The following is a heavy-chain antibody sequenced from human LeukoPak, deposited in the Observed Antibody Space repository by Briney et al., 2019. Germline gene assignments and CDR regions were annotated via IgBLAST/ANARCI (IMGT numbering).Heavy chain of an antibody. CDR2: ISGSGGST. CDR1: GFTFSSYA. V-gene: IGHV3-23*01. CDR3: AKGGKMTYYDFWSGRKNWFDP. D-gene: IGHD3-3*01. J-gene: IGHJ5*02. Sequence: PGGSLRLSCAASGFTFSSYAMSWVRQAPGKGLEWVSAISGSGGSTYYADSVKGRFTISRDNSKNTLYLQMNSLRAEDTAVYYCAKGGKMTYYDFWSGRKNWFDPWGQGTLVTVSS.